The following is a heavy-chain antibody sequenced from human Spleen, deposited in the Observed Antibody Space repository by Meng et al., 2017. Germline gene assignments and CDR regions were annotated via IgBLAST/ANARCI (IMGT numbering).Heavy chain of an antibody. J-gene: IGHJ4*02. V-gene: IGHV1-18*04. CDR1: DYTLTSDG. CDR2: INIYNGIT. CDR3: ATRGNPYLDR. Sequence: QGQVGQLGEEVRKPVGSVKVSCTGSDYTLTSDGFSWVRQAPGQGLQWMGWINIYNGITNYGRNFQGRVTLTTDTSTSTGYMELRSLTSDDTAVYYCATRGNPYLDRWGQGTLVTVSS.